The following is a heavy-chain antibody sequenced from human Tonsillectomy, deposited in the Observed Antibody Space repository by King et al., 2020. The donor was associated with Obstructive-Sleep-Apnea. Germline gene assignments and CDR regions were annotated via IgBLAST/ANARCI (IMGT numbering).Heavy chain of an antibody. CDR2: INDSGST. V-gene: IGHV4-34*01. CDR3: ARGGYSYGYGY. J-gene: IGHJ4*02. Sequence: VQLQQWGAGLLKPSETLSLTCAVYGGSFSGYYWSWIRQPPGKGLEWIGEINDSGSTNYNPSLKSRVTIPVDTSKNQFSVKMSSVTAADTAVYYCARGGYSYGYGYWGEGTLVTVSS. D-gene: IGHD5-18*01. CDR1: GGSFSGYY.